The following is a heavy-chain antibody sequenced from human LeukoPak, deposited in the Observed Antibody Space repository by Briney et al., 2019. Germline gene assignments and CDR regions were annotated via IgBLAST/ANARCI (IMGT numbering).Heavy chain of an antibody. CDR2: IVSDGYKS. CDR3: AKDLFLFFGDS. Sequence: GGSLILSCAASGFTFSSYPMNWVRQAPGKGLEWVSTIVSDGYKSYYTDSVRGRFAISRDNSQNTVYLQMNSLSAEDTAVYYCAKDLFLFFGDSWDQGTLVIVSS. D-gene: IGHD3-10*01. V-gene: IGHV3-23*01. CDR1: GFTFSSYP. J-gene: IGHJ4*02.